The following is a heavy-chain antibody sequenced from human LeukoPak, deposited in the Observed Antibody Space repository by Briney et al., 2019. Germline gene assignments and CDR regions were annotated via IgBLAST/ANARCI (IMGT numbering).Heavy chain of an antibody. CDR1: GGSFSGYY. Sequence: ASETLSLTCAVYGGSFSGYYWSWIRQPPGKGLEWIGEINHSGSTNYNPSLKSRVTISVDTSKNQFSLKLSSVTAADTAVYYCARLGWWDSWGQGTLVTVSS. D-gene: IGHD2-15*01. J-gene: IGHJ4*02. V-gene: IGHV4-34*01. CDR3: ARLGWWDS. CDR2: INHSGST.